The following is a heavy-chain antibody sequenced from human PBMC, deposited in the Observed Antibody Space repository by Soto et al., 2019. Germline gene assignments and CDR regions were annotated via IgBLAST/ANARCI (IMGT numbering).Heavy chain of an antibody. V-gene: IGHV4-59*08. CDR3: ARSECSGGSCFIMDV. D-gene: IGHD2-15*01. CDR1: GGSISSYY. CDR2: IYYSGST. Sequence: PSETLSLTCTVSGGSISSYYWSWIRQPPGKGLEWIGYIYYSGSTNYNPSLKSRVTISVDTSKNQFSLKLSSVTAADTAVYYCARSECSGGSCFIMDVWGKGTTVTVSS. J-gene: IGHJ6*03.